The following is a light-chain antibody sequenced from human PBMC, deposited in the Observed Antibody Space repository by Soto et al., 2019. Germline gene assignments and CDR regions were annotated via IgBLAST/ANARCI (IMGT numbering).Light chain of an antibody. J-gene: IGKJ2*01. CDR3: HQMSRIPHT. CDR2: AAS. V-gene: IGKV1-39*01. Sequence: DIQMTQSPSSLAASVGDRVTITCRASQGVSAYLLWYQQRQGIAPKLLIYAASNLLSGVPSRFSGSGYGTHFTLTISSLQPEDFATYYCHQMSRIPHTLGQGTKLETK. CDR1: QGVSAY.